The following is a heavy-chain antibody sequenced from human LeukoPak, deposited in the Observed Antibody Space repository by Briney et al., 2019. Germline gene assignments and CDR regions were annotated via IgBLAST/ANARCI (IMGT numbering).Heavy chain of an antibody. J-gene: IGHJ6*02. Sequence: PSETLSLTCAVYGGSFSGYYWSWIRQPPGKGLEWIGYIYYSGSTYYNPSLKSRVTISVDTSKNQFSLKLSSVTAADTAVYYCARDRRGATVTAGHGLYGMDVWGQGTTVTVSS. CDR1: GGSFSGYY. CDR2: IYYSGST. V-gene: IGHV4-30-4*01. CDR3: ARDRRGATVTAGHGLYGMDV. D-gene: IGHD4-17*01.